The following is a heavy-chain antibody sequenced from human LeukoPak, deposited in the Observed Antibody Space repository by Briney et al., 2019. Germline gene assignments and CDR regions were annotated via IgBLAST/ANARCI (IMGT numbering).Heavy chain of an antibody. J-gene: IGHJ3*02. CDR3: ASQPLGDSSGWYFGAFDI. D-gene: IGHD6-19*01. CDR2: IYYSGST. Sequence: SETLSLTCTVSGGSISSSSYYWGWIRQPPGKGLEWIGSIYYSGSTYYNPPLKSRVTISVDTSKNQFSLKLSSVTAADTAVYYCASQPLGDSSGWYFGAFDIWGQGTMVTVSS. V-gene: IGHV4-39*07. CDR1: GGSISSSSYY.